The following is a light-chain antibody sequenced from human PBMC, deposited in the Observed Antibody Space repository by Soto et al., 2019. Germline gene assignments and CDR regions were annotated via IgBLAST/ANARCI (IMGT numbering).Light chain of an antibody. CDR2: CAS. CDR1: RRVLYSPNNENY. CDR3: QQRGSWPAT. J-gene: IGKJ3*01. V-gene: IGKV4-1*01. Sequence: VVMTPPPASPPSSLVGGTTINSKRRRRVLYSPNNENYLAWYQQKPGQAPKLLVYCASARESGVPDRFSGSGSGTDFTLTISSLEPEDSAAYYCQQRGSWPATFGPGTKVDIK.